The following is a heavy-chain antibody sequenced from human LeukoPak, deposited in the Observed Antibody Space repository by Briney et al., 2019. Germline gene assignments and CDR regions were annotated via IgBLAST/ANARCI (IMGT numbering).Heavy chain of an antibody. CDR1: GFTFNTYA. CDR2: ISDSGDNT. Sequence: QTGGSLRLSCAASGFTFNTYAMSWVRQAPWERLQWVSGISDSGDNTYYADSVRGRFTISRDNSKNTLYLQMNSLRAEDTAVYYCARHRXSWXIDYWGQGTLVTVS. V-gene: IGHV3-23*01. CDR3: ARHRXSWXIDY. J-gene: IGHJ4*02.